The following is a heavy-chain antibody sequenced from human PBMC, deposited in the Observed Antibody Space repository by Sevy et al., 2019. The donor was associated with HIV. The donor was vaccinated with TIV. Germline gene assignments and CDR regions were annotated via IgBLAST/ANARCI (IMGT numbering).Heavy chain of an antibody. V-gene: IGHV3-7*01. CDR2: INEDGSEK. J-gene: IGHJ4*02. Sequence: GGSLRLSCAASGFTFSNYWMTWVRQAPGKGLEWVANINEDGSEKNYVDSVKGRFTISRDNAKNTLYLQMNSLRAEDTAVYDCARDNLPPVMVTMVRGARSYYFGYWGQGTMVTVSS. D-gene: IGHD3-10*01. CDR3: ARDNLPPVMVTMVRGARSYYFGY. CDR1: GFTFSNYW.